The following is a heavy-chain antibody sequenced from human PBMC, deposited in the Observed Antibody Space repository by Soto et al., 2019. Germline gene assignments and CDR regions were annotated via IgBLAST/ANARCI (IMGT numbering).Heavy chain of an antibody. J-gene: IGHJ6*02. D-gene: IGHD6-19*01. Sequence: GGSLRLSCAASGFTFSSYAMSWVRHAPGKGLEWVSAISGSGGSTYYADSVKGRFTISRDNSKNTLYLQMNSLRAEDTAVYYCAKGLVGNSSVWYFYYYYYYGMDVWGQGTTVTVSS. CDR3: AKGLVGNSSVWYFYYYYYYGMDV. V-gene: IGHV3-23*01. CDR2: ISGSGGST. CDR1: GFTFSSYA.